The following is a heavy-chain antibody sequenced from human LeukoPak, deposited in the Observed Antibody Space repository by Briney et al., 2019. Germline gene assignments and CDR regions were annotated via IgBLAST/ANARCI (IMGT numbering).Heavy chain of an antibody. D-gene: IGHD4-17*01. CDR3: ARVTVTTEDY. Sequence: GESLRISCKGSGYRFTNYWISWVRQTPGYGLEWMGRIDPSDSYTNYSPSFQGHVTISADKSISTAYLQWSRLKASDTAMYYCARVTVTTEDYWGQGTLVSVSS. CDR2: IDPSDSYT. CDR1: GYRFTNYW. J-gene: IGHJ4*02. V-gene: IGHV5-10-1*01.